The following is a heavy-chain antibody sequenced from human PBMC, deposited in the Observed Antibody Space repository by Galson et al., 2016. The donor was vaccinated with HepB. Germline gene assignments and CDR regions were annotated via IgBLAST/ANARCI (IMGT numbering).Heavy chain of an antibody. Sequence: SVKVSCKASGYTFTSYAMHWVRQAPGQRLEWMGWTNAGNGNTKYSQKFQGRVTITRDTSASTAYMKLSSLRSEDTAVYYCARGPGNYYFDYWGQGTLVTVSS. J-gene: IGHJ4*02. D-gene: IGHD1-7*01. CDR2: TNAGNGNT. CDR3: ARGPGNYYFDY. CDR1: GYTFTSYA. V-gene: IGHV1-3*01.